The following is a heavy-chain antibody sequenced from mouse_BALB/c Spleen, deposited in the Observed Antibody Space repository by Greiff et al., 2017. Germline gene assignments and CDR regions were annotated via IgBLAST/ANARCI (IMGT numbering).Heavy chain of an antibody. CDR2: IYPGNVNT. CDR1: GYTFTSYY. Sequence: VQLQQSGPELVKPGASVRISCKASGYTFTSYYIHWVKQRPGQGLEWIGWIYPGNVNTKYNEKFKGKATLTADKSSSTAYMQLSSLTSEDSAVYYCTRDGWFAYWGQGTLVTVSA. J-gene: IGHJ3*01. V-gene: IGHV1S56*01. CDR3: TRDGWFAY.